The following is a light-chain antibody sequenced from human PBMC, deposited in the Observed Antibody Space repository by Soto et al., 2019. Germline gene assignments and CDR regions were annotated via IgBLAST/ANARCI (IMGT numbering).Light chain of an antibody. CDR1: SSDVGGYNY. CDR2: EVS. J-gene: IGLJ1*01. CDR3: SSYAGSNNWN. Sequence: QSALTQPPSASGSPGQSVTISCTGTSSDVGGYNYVSWYQQHPGKAPKLMTYEVSKRPSGVPDRFSGSKSGNTASLTVSGLQAEDEADYYCSSYAGSNNWNFGTGTKLTVL. V-gene: IGLV2-8*01.